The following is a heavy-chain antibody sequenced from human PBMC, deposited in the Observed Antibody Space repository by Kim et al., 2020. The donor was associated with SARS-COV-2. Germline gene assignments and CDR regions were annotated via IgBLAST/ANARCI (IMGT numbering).Heavy chain of an antibody. J-gene: IGHJ4*02. D-gene: IGHD3-22*01. CDR2: ISSSSSYI. Sequence: GGSLRLSCAASGFTFSSYSMNWVRQAPGKGLEWVSSISSSSSYIYYADSVKGRFTISRDNAKNSLYLQMNSLRAEDTAVYYCARGHYYDSSGYYPSGFDYWGQGTLVTVSS. CDR1: GFTFSSYS. CDR3: ARGHYYDSSGYYPSGFDY. V-gene: IGHV3-21*01.